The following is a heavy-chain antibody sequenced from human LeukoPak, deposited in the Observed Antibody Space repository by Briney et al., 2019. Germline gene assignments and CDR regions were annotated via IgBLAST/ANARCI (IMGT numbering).Heavy chain of an antibody. V-gene: IGHV3-11*01. CDR2: ISSSGSTI. CDR3: AKKLVSSGRGMDV. Sequence: GGSLRLSCAASGFTFSDYYMSWIRQAPGKGLEWVSYISSSGSTIYYADSVKGRFTISRDNSKNTLYLQTNSLRAGDTAVYYCAKKLVSSGRGMDVWGQGTTVTVSS. D-gene: IGHD6-19*01. CDR1: GFTFSDYY. J-gene: IGHJ6*02.